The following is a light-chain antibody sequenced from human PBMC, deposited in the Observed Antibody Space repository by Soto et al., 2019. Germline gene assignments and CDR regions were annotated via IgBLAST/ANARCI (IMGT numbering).Light chain of an antibody. Sequence: DIQMTQCPSTLSASVGDRVTITCGGSQSITNSLAWYQQKPGKAPKVLIYDASSLESGVPSRLSGSGSGTEFILTISSMKPDDFATYCCQHYGGMWAFGHGTKVDIK. CDR2: DAS. J-gene: IGKJ1*01. CDR3: QHYGGMWA. V-gene: IGKV1-5*01. CDR1: QSITNS.